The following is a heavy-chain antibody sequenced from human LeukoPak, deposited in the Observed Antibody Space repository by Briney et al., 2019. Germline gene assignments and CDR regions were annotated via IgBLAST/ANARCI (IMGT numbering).Heavy chain of an antibody. D-gene: IGHD3-10*01. CDR2: IIPIFGTA. CDR1: GGTFSSYA. Sequence: GASVKVSCKASGGTFSSYAISWVREAPEHELEWMGGIIPIFGTANYAQKFQGRVTITADESTSTAYMELSSLRSEDTAVYYCARDCLPDGSGSYYNPYYYYGMDVCGQGTTVTVSS. J-gene: IGHJ6*02. V-gene: IGHV1-69*13. CDR3: ARDCLPDGSGSYYNPYYYYGMDV.